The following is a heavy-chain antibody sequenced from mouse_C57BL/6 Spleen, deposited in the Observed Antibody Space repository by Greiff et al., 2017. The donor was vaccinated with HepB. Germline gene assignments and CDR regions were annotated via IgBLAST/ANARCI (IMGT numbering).Heavy chain of an antibody. CDR1: GYAFSSSW. CDR2: IYPGDGDT. V-gene: IGHV1-82*01. CDR3: ARGSITTVVDYFDY. D-gene: IGHD1-1*01. J-gene: IGHJ2*01. Sequence: QVQLQQSGPELVKPGASVKISCKASGYAFSSSWMNWVKQRPGKGLEWIGRIYPGDGDTNYNGKFKGKATLTADKSSSTAYMQLSSLTSEDSAVYFCARGSITTVVDYFDYWGQGTTLTVSS.